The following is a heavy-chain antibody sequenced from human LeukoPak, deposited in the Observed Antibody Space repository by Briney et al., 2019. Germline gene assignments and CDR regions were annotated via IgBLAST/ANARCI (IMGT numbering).Heavy chain of an antibody. CDR1: GINFRTSV. CDR2: ISANGAGT. J-gene: IGHJ3*01. CDR3: AREGHTSGYCGTFAF. Sequence: GGSLRLSCEVSGINFRTSVMHWVRQAPGKGLEYVSGISANGAGTFYGNSVKGRFTISRDNSKNTVYLQMDSLRDEDMAMYYCAREGHTSGYCGTFAFRGQETMVTVSS. D-gene: IGHD3-22*01. V-gene: IGHV3-64*01.